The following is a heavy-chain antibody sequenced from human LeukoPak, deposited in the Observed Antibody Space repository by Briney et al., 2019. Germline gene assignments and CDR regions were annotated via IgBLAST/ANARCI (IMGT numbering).Heavy chain of an antibody. CDR3: ATQPGKAASFDY. D-gene: IGHD2-15*01. CDR2: IYYSGST. Sequence: SETLSLTCTVSGGSISSYYWSWIRQPPGKGLEWIGYIYYSGSTSYNPSLKSRVTISVDTSKNQFSLKLSSVTAADTAVYYCATQPGKAASFDYWGQGTLVTVSS. V-gene: IGHV4-59*01. CDR1: GGSISSYY. J-gene: IGHJ4*02.